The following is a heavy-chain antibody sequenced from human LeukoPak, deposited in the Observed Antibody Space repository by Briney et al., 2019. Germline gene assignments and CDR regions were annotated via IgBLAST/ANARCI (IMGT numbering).Heavy chain of an antibody. CDR2: IRQDGSEK. CDR1: GFTFSSYW. D-gene: IGHD5-18*01. J-gene: IGHJ3*02. V-gene: IGHV3-7*01. Sequence: GGSLRLSCAASGFTFSSYWTSWVRQAPGKGLEWVANIRQDGSEKYYVDSVKGRFTISRDNAKNSLYLQMNSLRAEDTAVYYCARSRVQLWFAAFDIWGQGTMVTVSS. CDR3: ARSRVQLWFAAFDI.